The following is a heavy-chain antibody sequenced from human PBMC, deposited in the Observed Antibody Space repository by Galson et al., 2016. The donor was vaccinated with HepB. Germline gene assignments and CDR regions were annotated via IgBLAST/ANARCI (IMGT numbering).Heavy chain of an antibody. CDR2: LSGSGFVGTDRSA. D-gene: IGHD6-19*01. Sequence: SLRLSCAASGFNFTTYVMIWVRQAPGKGLEWVSALSGSGFVGTDRSASYADSVKGRFTFSRDNSKNTLYLEMNSLIVEDTAVYYCAKALGYSSCFSRRQNTGGFDPWGQGTLVTVSS. CDR3: AKALGYSSCFSRRQNTGGFDP. CDR1: GFNFTTYV. J-gene: IGHJ5*02. V-gene: IGHV3-23*01.